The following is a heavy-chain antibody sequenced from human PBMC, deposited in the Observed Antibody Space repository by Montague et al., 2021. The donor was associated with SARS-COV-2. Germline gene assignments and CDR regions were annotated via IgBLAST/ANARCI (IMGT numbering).Heavy chain of an antibody. CDR2: N. CDR3: ARDDPYCTNGVCYTGNWFDP. J-gene: IGHJ5*02. D-gene: IGHD2-8*01. Sequence: NTYAVSVKSRITINPDTSTNQFSLQLNSVTPEDTAVYYCARDDPYCTNGVCYTGNWFDPWGQGTLVTVSS. V-gene: IGHV6-1*01.